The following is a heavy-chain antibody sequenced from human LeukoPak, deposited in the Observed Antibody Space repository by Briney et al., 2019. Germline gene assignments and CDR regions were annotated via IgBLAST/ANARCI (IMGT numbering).Heavy chain of an antibody. CDR2: MWYDGGNK. Sequence: PGRSLRLSCATSGFTFSSFAMHWVRQAPGKGLEWVAVMWYDGGNKYYADSVKGRFTISRDNSKTTLDLQMNRLRAEDTAVYYCARDQGSNSNYGMDVWGQGTTVTVSS. CDR3: ARDQGSNSNYGMDV. J-gene: IGHJ6*02. CDR1: GFTFSSFA. V-gene: IGHV3-33*01. D-gene: IGHD6-13*01.